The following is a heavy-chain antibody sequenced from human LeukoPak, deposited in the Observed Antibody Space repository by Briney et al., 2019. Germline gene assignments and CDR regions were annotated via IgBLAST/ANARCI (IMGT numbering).Heavy chain of an antibody. CDR2: IYYSGST. V-gene: IGHV4-31*03. CDR1: GGSISSGGYY. J-gene: IGHJ3*02. D-gene: IGHD3-3*02. CDR3: ARGLSRSANDAFDI. Sequence: PSETLSLTCTVSGGSISSGGYYWSWIRQHPGKGLEWIGYIYYSGSTYYNASLKSRVTISVDTSKNQFSLKLSSVTAADTAVYYCARGLSRSANDAFDIWGQGTMVTVSS.